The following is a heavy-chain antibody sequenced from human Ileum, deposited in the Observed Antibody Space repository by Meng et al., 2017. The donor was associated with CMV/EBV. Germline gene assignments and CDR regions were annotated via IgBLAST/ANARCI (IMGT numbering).Heavy chain of an antibody. CDR3: IKDWPRNWCDP. V-gene: IGHV3-23*01. CDR1: GFTFRTYA. CDR2: ISGGGDNT. J-gene: IGHJ5*02. Sequence: GESLKISCVASGFTFRTYAMTWVRQAPGKGLEWVSSISGGGDNTFYADSVKGRFTISRDNSKNTLYLQMNSLRVEDTALYYCIKDWPRNWCDPWGQGTLVTVSS.